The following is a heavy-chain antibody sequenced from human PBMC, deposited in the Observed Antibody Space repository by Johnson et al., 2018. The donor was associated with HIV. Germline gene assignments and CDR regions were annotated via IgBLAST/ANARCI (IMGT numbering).Heavy chain of an antibody. CDR3: AKGRIGTSSMRGGAFDI. D-gene: IGHD1/OR15-1a*01. CDR1: GFNFSTYG. V-gene: IGHV3-33*06. CDR2: IWYDGSNK. J-gene: IGHJ3*02. Sequence: QVQLVESGGGVVQPGRSLRLSCTASGFNFSTYGMHWVRQAPGKGLEWVAVIWYDGSNKYYGDSVKGRFTISRDNSKNTLYLQMNSLRVEDTAVYYCAKGRIGTSSMRGGAFDIWGQGTMVIVSS.